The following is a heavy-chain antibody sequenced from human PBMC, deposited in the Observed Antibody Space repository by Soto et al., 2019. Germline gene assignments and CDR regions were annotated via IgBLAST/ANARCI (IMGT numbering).Heavy chain of an antibody. D-gene: IGHD4-17*01. CDR1: GFTFGDYA. Sequence: GGSLRLSCTASGFTFGDYAMSWFRQAPGKGLEWVGFIRSKAYGGTTEYAASVKGRFTISRDDSKSIAYLQMNSLKTEDTAVYYCNRVKNDYGDYVSYFYYYFMDVWGKGTTVTVSS. V-gene: IGHV3-49*03. CDR3: NRVKNDYGDYVSYFYYYFMDV. J-gene: IGHJ6*03. CDR2: IRSKAYGGTT.